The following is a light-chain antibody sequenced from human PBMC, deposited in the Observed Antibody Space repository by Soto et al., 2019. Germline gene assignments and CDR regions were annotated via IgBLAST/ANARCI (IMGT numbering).Light chain of an antibody. Sequence: EVVLTQSPGTLSLSPGERGTLSCRASQSVSSYLVWYQQKPGQAPRLLIYDASNRATGIPVRFSGSGSGTDFTLTISSLEPEDLAVYYCQQRNSWPLTFGGGTKVDIK. CDR2: DAS. CDR3: QQRNSWPLT. CDR1: QSVSSY. J-gene: IGKJ4*01. V-gene: IGKV3-11*01.